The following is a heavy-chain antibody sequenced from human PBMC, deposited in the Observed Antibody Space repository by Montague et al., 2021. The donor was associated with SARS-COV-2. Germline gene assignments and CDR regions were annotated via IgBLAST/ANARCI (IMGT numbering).Heavy chain of an antibody. CDR3: ARLRGPGLNYFDY. V-gene: IGHV4-61*02. J-gene: IGHJ4*02. CDR1: GGSISSGSYY. Sequence: TLSLTCTVSGGSISSGSYYWSWVRQPAGKALEWIGRFYTSGSTNYNPSLKSRVTISVGTSKNQFSLKLSPVTAADTAVYYCARLRGPGLNYFDYWGQGTLVTVSS. CDR2: FYTSGST.